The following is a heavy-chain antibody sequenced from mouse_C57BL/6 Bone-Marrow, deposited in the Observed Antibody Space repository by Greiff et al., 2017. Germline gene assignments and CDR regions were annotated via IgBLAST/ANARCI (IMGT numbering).Heavy chain of an antibody. Sequence: QVQLQQPGAELVMPGASVKLSCKASGYTFTSYWMHWVKQRPGQGLEWIGEIDPSDSYTNYNQKFKGKSTLTVDKSSSTAYMQLSSLTSEDSAVYYCARRYGSSPSWYFDVWGTGTTVTVSS. V-gene: IGHV1-69*01. CDR3: ARRYGSSPSWYFDV. D-gene: IGHD1-1*01. CDR2: IDPSDSYT. J-gene: IGHJ1*03. CDR1: GYTFTSYW.